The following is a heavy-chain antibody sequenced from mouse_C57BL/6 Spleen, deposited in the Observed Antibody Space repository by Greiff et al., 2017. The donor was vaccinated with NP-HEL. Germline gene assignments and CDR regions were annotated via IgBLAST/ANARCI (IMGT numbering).Heavy chain of an antibody. Sequence: QVQLQQPGAELVRPGSSVKLSCKASGYTFTSYWMDWVKQRPGQGLEWIGNIYPSDSETHYTQKFKDKATLTVDKSSSTAYMQLSSLTSEDSAVYYGARGGAWFAYWGQGTLVTVSA. J-gene: IGHJ3*01. CDR1: GYTFTSYW. CDR3: ARGGAWFAY. CDR2: IYPSDSET. V-gene: IGHV1-61*01.